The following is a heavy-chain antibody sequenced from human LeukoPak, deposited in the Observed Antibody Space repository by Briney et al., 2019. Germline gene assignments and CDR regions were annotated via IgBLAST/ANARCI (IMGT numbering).Heavy chain of an antibody. CDR1: DDSISSYY. J-gene: IGHJ4*02. Sequence: SETLSLTCTVSDDSISSYYWSWIRQPPGKGLEWIGNIYYGGSTNYNPSLKSRVTISVDTSKNQFSLKLSSVTAADTAVYYCARQSDSYYSTFDYWGQGTLVTVSS. CDR3: ARQSDSYYSTFDY. D-gene: IGHD3-22*01. CDR2: IYYGGST. V-gene: IGHV4-59*08.